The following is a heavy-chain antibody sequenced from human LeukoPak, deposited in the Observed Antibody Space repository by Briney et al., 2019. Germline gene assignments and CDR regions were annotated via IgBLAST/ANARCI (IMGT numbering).Heavy chain of an antibody. V-gene: IGHV3-13*01. CDR2: IGTAGDT. J-gene: IGHJ4*02. CDR3: ARATKFGDIDY. D-gene: IGHD3-10*01. CDR1: GFTLSSYD. Sequence: GGSLRLSCAASGFTLSSYDMHWVRQATGKGLEWVSAIGTAGDTYYPGSVKGRFTISRENAKNSLYLQMNSLRAGDTAVYYCARATKFGDIDYWGQGTLVTVSS.